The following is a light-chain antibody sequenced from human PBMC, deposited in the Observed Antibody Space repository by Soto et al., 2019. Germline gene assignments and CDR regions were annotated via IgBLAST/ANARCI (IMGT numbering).Light chain of an antibody. CDR3: SSYTGSSTLVV. J-gene: IGLJ2*01. Sequence: QSALTQPASVSGSPGQSITISCTGTSSDVGGYNYVSWYQQHPGKAPKLMIYDVSNRPSGVSNRFSGSKSGNTASLTISGLQAEDEVDYYCSSYTGSSTLVVFGGGTKLTVL. CDR1: SSDVGGYNY. V-gene: IGLV2-14*01. CDR2: DVS.